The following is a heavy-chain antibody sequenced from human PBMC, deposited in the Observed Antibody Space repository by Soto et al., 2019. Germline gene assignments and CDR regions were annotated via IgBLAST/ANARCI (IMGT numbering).Heavy chain of an antibody. Sequence: QVQLQQWGAGLLKPSETLSLTCAVYGGSFSGYYWSWIRQPPGKGLEWIGEINHSGSANYNPSLKSRVTMSVDTSRNQFSLKLSSVTAADPAVYYCARGPHNQWLRLVSGYFDLWGRGTLVTVSS. J-gene: IGHJ2*01. CDR3: ARGPHNQWLRLVSGYFDL. CDR1: GGSFSGYY. V-gene: IGHV4-34*01. CDR2: INHSGSA. D-gene: IGHD5-12*01.